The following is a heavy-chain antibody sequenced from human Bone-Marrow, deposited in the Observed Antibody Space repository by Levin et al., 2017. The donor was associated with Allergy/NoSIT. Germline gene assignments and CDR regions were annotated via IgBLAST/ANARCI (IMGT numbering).Heavy chain of an antibody. CDR1: GFTFSNAW. CDR2: IKSKTAGGTI. Sequence: PGGSLRLSCAASGFTFSNAWMHWVRQAPGKGLEWVGRIKSKTAGGTIDYAAPVKGRFTISRDDSKNTLFLEVNSLITEDTAVYYCTTDKVHCSGDCDHAFDAWGQGTMVTVSS. D-gene: IGHD2-21*01. V-gene: IGHV3-15*01. J-gene: IGHJ3*01. CDR3: TTDKVHCSGDCDHAFDA.